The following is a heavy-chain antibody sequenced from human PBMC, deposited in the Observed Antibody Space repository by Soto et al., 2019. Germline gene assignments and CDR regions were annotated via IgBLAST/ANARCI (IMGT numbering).Heavy chain of an antibody. CDR1: GYTFARYA. V-gene: IGHV1-3*01. D-gene: IGHD5-18*01. Sequence: QVQLVQSGAEVKKPGASVKVSCQASGYTFARYAIHWVRQAPGQGLECMGWIDAGNGNTESSQKFRGRVTITWDPYASTAYMEVSSLRPEDTAVYYCARGGTYKYGYFDYWGQGTQVTVSS. CDR3: ARGGTYKYGYFDY. J-gene: IGHJ4*02. CDR2: IDAGNGNT.